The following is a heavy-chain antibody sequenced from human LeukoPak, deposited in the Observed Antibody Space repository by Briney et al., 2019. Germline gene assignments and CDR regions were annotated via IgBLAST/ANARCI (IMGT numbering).Heavy chain of an antibody. Sequence: GWSLRLSCPASGFTLSNYSFNWVRPAPGKGRTWVSGVSGGDRNTHYADPVKGRFPISRDNSKDTLYLQMNSLRAEDTDVYYCARMGDGSGSSNWGQGTLVTVSS. J-gene: IGHJ4*02. CDR1: GFTLSNYS. CDR2: VSGGDRNT. CDR3: ARMGDGSGSSN. D-gene: IGHD3-10*01. V-gene: IGHV3-23*01.